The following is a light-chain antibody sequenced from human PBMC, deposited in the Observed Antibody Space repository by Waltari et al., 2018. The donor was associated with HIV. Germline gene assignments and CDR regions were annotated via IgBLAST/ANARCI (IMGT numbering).Light chain of an antibody. V-gene: IGLV1-47*01. CDR1: SSNIGSNY. Sequence: QSVLTQPPSASGTPGPRVTISCSGSSSNIGSNYVYWYQHLPGTAPKLLIYRNNQRPSGVPDRFSGSKSGTSASLAIIGLRSEDEADYYCAAWDGSLSVVIFGGGTKLTVL. J-gene: IGLJ2*01. CDR2: RNN. CDR3: AAWDGSLSVVI.